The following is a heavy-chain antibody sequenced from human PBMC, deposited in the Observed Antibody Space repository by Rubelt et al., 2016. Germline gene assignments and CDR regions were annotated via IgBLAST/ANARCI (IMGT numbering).Heavy chain of an antibody. D-gene: IGHD4-11*01. CDR1: GGSISSGGYY. CDR2: IYYSGST. CDR3: ARDGRVTSPLPDY. Sequence: QVQLQQWGAGLLKPSQTLSLTCTVSGGSISSGGYYWNWIRQHPGKGLEWIGYIYYSGSTYYNPSLKSRVTISVDTSKNQFSRKLSSVTAADTAVYYCARDGRVTSPLPDYWGQGTLVTVSS. V-gene: IGHV4-31*03. J-gene: IGHJ4*02.